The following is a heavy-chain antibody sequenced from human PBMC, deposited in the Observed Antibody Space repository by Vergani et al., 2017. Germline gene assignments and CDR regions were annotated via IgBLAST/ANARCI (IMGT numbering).Heavy chain of an antibody. CDR3: GRVSSWYFDL. Sequence: QVQLVQSGAEVKKPGSSVKVSCKASGGTFSSYAISWVRQAPGQGLEWMGRIIPILGIANYAQNVQGRVTITADKSTSTAYMELSSLRSEDTAVYYCGRVSSWYFDLWGRGTLVTVSS. J-gene: IGHJ2*01. CDR1: GGTFSSYA. V-gene: IGHV1-69*04. CDR2: IIPILGIA.